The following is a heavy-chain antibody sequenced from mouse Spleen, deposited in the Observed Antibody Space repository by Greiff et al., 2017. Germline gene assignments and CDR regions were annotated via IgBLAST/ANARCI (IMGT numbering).Heavy chain of an antibody. CDR3: ARGGDYYGKSHWYFDV. CDR1: GYSITSGYD. D-gene: IGHD2-1*01. CDR2: ISYSGST. V-gene: IGHV3-1*01. Sequence: EVKLVESGPGMVKPSQSLSLTCTVTGYSITSGYDWHWIRHFPGNKLEWMGYISYSGSTNYNPSLKSRISITHDTSKNHFFLKLNSVTTEDTATYYCARGGDYYGKSHWYFDVWGAGTTVTVSS. J-gene: IGHJ1*01.